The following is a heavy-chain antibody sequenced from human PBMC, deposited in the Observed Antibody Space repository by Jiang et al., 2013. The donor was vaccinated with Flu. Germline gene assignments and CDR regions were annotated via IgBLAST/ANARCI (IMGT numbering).Heavy chain of an antibody. CDR2: IYYSGST. V-gene: IGHV4-59*01. J-gene: IGHJ4*02. D-gene: IGHD3-9*01. CDR3: ARASPDIPDYYFDY. Sequence: GSGLVKPSETLSLTCTVSGGSISSYYWSWIRQPPGKGLEWIGYIYYSGSTNYNPSLKSRVTISVDTSKNQFSLKLSSVTAADTAVYYCARASPDIPDYYFDYWGQGTLVTVSS. CDR1: GGSISSYY.